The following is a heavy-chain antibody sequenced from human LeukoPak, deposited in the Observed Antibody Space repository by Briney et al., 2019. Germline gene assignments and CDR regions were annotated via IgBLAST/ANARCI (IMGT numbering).Heavy chain of an antibody. D-gene: IGHD1-26*01. CDR1: GFTFSSYD. J-gene: IGHJ4*02. CDR3: AMRREGSEGKYYFHY. Sequence: PGGSLRLSCAASGFTFSSYDMSWVRQAPGKGLEWVSTIIGSGGRTYYADSVKGRFAISRDNSKSTLYLQMNSLRAEDTAVYYCAMRREGSEGKYYFHYWGQGTLVTVSS. CDR2: IIGSGGRT. V-gene: IGHV3-23*01.